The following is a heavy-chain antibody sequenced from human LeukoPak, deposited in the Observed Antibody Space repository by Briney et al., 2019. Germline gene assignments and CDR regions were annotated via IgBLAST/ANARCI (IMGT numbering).Heavy chain of an antibody. CDR3: ARDGSGWYDYYYYMDV. Sequence: ASVKVSCKASGYTFTSYGISWVRQAPGQGLEWMGWISAYNGNTNYAQKLQGRVTMTTDTSTSTAYMELRSLRSDDTAVYYCARDGSGWYDYYYYMDVWGKGTTVTVSS. D-gene: IGHD6-19*01. J-gene: IGHJ6*03. CDR1: GYTFTSYG. CDR2: ISAYNGNT. V-gene: IGHV1-18*01.